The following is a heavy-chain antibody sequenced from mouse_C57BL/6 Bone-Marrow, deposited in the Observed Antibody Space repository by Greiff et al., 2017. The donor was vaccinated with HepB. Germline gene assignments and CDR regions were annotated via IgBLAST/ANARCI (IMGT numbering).Heavy chain of an antibody. Sequence: EVKLMESGGGLVQPGGSLKLSCAASGFTFSDYYMYWVRQTPEKRLEWVAYISNGGGSPYSPDTVNGRFTISSDNAKNTLYLQMSRLKSEDPAMYYCARQDGSSYAWFAYWGQGTLVTVSA. D-gene: IGHD1-1*01. CDR3: ARQDGSSYAWFAY. CDR2: ISNGGGSP. V-gene: IGHV5-12*01. CDR1: GFTFSDYY. J-gene: IGHJ3*01.